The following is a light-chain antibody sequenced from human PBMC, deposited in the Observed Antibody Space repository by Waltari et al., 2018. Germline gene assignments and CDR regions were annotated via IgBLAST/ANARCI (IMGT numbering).Light chain of an antibody. CDR3: AAWDDSNVV. CDR1: SSNIGSNY. V-gene: IGLV1-47*01. CDR2: RNN. Sequence: QSVLTQPPSASGTPGQRVTIFCSGSSSNIGSNYVYWYQQLPGTTPKLLIYRNNRRPSGVPDRFSGSKSGTSASLAISGLRSEDEADYYCAAWDDSNVVFGGGTKLTVL. J-gene: IGLJ2*01.